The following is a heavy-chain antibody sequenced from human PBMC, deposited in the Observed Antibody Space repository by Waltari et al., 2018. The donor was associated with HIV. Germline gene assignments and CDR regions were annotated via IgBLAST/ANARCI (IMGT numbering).Heavy chain of an antibody. CDR1: GYIFPTYY. J-gene: IGHJ6*02. CDR2: ISPSGGST. Sequence: QEQLVQSGAEVREPGASVKVSCKASGYIFPTYYMHWVRQAPGQGLEWMGIISPSGGSTSYAQKFQVRVTMPRDTSTSTAYMALSGLRSDDTAVYYCARARASGYDYEGLYYYYGMGLWGQGTTVTVSS. D-gene: IGHD5-12*01. V-gene: IGHV1-46*03. CDR3: ARARASGYDYEGLYYYYGMGL.